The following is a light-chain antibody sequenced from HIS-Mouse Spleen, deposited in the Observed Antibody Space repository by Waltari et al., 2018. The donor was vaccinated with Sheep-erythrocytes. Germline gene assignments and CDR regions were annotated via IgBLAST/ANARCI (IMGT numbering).Light chain of an antibody. CDR2: DVS. CDR3: CSYAGSYNHV. Sequence: QSALTQPRSVSGSPGQSVTISCTGTSSDVGGYNYVSWYQQHPGKAPNLMIYDVSNRPLGGPDRVCGSKSGNTASLTISGLQAEDEADYYCCSYAGSYNHVFATGTKVTVL. J-gene: IGLJ1*01. CDR1: SSDVGGYNY. V-gene: IGLV2-11*01.